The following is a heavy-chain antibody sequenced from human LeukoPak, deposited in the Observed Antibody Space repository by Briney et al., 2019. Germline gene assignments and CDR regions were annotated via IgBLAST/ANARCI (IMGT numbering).Heavy chain of an antibody. J-gene: IGHJ5*02. Sequence: SETPSLTCTVSGGSISSGDYYWSWIRQPPGKGLEWIGYIYYSGSTYYNPSLKSRVTISVDTSKNQFSLKLSSVTAADTAVYYCARVNYYGSGSYYNAWGQGTLVTVSS. CDR2: IYYSGST. V-gene: IGHV4-30-4*01. D-gene: IGHD3-10*01. CDR1: GGSISSGDYY. CDR3: ARVNYYGSGSYYNA.